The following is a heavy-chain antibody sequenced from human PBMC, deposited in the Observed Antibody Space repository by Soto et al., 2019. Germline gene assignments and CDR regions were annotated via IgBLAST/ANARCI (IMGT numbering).Heavy chain of an antibody. CDR2: ISPIFGTA. CDR3: ARGRVATIIDYYYGMYV. V-gene: IGHV1-69*01. CDR1: GGTFSSYA. J-gene: IGHJ6*02. D-gene: IGHD5-12*01. Sequence: AVQGSSKASGGTFSSYAIRWGRQEPRQGLEWRGGISPIFGTANYAQKFQGRVTIPADESTSTAYRELSSLRSEDTAVYYCARGRVATIIDYYYGMYVWGQGTTVSVSS.